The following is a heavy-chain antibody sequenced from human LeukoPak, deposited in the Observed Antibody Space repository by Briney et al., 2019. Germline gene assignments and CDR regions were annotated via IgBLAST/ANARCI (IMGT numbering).Heavy chain of an antibody. D-gene: IGHD4-17*01. J-gene: IGHJ6*04. Sequence: GGSLRLSCAASRFTFSSYAMGWVRQAPGKGLEWVSAISGSGGSTYYADSVKGRFTISRDNSKNTLYLQMNSLRAEDTAVYYCAKGQTTRYYYYGMDVWGKGTTVTVSS. CDR1: RFTFSSYA. V-gene: IGHV3-23*01. CDR3: AKGQTTRYYYYGMDV. CDR2: ISGSGGST.